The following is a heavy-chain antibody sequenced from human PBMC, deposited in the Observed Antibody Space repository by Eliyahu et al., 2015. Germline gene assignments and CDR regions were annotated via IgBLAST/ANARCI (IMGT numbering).Heavy chain of an antibody. CDR3: ARSGEEGGSYYDFLTGFQ. J-gene: IGHJ4*02. Sequence: QVQLVQSGAEVKKPGSSVKVSCKASGGTFSNSALSWVRQAPGQGLEWMGGIIPFFGAANYAQKFQGRVTITADKSTSTVYMELSSLRCEDTAVYFCARSGEEGGSYYDFLTGFQWGQGTLVIVSS. D-gene: IGHD3-9*01. CDR2: IIPFFGAA. CDR1: GGTFSNSA. V-gene: IGHV1-69*06.